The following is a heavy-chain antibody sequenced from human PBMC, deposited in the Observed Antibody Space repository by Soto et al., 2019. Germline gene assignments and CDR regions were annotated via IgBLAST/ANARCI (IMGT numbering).Heavy chain of an antibody. CDR3: ARVQSGPGGGHYGMEV. J-gene: IGHJ6*01. V-gene: IGHV4-38-2*01. Sequence: SETLSLTCAVSGCSISSGYYWGWIRQPPGKGLEWIGSIYHSGSTYYNPSLKSRVTISVDTSKNQFSLKLSSVTAADTAVYYCARVQSGPGGGHYGMEVWGQRTTVNVSS. D-gene: IGHD1-1*01. CDR1: GCSISSGYY. CDR2: IYHSGST.